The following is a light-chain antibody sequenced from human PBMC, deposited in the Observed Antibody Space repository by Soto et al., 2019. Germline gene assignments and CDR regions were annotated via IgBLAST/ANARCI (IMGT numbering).Light chain of an antibody. V-gene: IGLV2-14*01. CDR3: GSWDSSLSAYV. CDR2: GVS. CDR1: SSDVGGYNF. J-gene: IGLJ1*01. Sequence: QSVLTQPASVSGSPGQSVTISCTGTSSDVGGYNFVSWYRQLPGEAPKLILYGVSDRPSGVSDRFSGSKSGTSATLGITGFQTGDEADYYCGSWDSSLSAYVFGTGTKVTVL.